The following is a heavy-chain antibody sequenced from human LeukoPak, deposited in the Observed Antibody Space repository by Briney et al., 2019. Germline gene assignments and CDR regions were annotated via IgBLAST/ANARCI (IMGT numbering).Heavy chain of an antibody. Sequence: PGGSLRLSCAASGFIFGNYGIHWVRQAPGKGLEWVAFIRYDGSNEYYADSVKGRFTISRDNSKNTLYLQMNSLRAEDTAVYYCAKDAKGGWSYFDYWGQGNLVTVSS. J-gene: IGHJ4*02. D-gene: IGHD6-19*01. V-gene: IGHV3-30*02. CDR1: GFIFGNYG. CDR3: AKDAKGGWSYFDY. CDR2: IRYDGSNE.